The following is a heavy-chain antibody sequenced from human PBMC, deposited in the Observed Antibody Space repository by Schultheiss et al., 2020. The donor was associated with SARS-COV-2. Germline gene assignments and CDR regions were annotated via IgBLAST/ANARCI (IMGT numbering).Heavy chain of an antibody. CDR2: INPNSGGT. V-gene: IGHV1-2*02. Sequence: ASVKVSCKASGYTFTSYGISWVRQAPGQGLEWMGWINPNSGGTNYAQKFQGRVTMTRDTSISTAYMELTRLRSDDTAVYYCAREYSSSSIPLFATYKTDLTTSRSVRRSLDTWGQGTLVTVSS. CDR1: GYTFTSYG. CDR3: AREYSSSSIPLFATYKTDLTTSRSVRRSLDT. J-gene: IGHJ5*02. D-gene: IGHD6-6*01.